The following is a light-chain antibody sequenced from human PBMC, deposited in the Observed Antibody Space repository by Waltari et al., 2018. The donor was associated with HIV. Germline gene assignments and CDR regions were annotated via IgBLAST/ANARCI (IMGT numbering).Light chain of an antibody. Sequence: EVPLTHSPATLSLSLGESATPPCRASQSISGAVAWYQQNPGQAPRLLIYDASRRYTGIPARFRGSGSGTDFTLTISSLEPEDFGIYYCQQGSSWPPAFSFGGGTRVDIK. CDR2: DAS. J-gene: IGKJ4*02. V-gene: IGKV3-11*01. CDR1: QSISGA. CDR3: QQGSSWPPAFS.